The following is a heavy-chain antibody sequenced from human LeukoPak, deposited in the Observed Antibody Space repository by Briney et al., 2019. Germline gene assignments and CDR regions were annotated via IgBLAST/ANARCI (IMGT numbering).Heavy chain of an antibody. CDR1: GGSISSGSYY. J-gene: IGHJ3*02. Sequence: SETLSLTCTVSGGSISSGSYYWSWIRQPAGKGLEWIGRIYTSGSTNYNPSLKSRVTISVDTSKNQFSLKLSSVTAADTAVYYCASQLTSGFSAFDIWDQGTMVTVSS. CDR3: ASQLTSGFSAFDI. V-gene: IGHV4-61*02. D-gene: IGHD2-2*01. CDR2: IYTSGST.